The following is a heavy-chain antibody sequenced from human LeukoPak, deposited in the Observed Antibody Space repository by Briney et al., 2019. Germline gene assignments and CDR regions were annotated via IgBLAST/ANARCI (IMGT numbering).Heavy chain of an antibody. V-gene: IGHV3-9*01. J-gene: IGHJ4*02. D-gene: IGHD6-19*01. CDR2: ISRNSGSI. CDR3: AKDTGSGWYGLFDY. CDR1: GFTFDDYA. Sequence: GGSLRLSCAASGFTFDDYAMHWVRQAPGKGLEWVSGISRNSGSIGYADSVKGRFTISRDNAKNSLYLQMNSLRAEDTALYYCAKDTGSGWYGLFDYWGQGTLVTVSS.